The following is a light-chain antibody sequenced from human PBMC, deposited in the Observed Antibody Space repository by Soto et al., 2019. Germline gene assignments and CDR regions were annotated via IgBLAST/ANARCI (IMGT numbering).Light chain of an antibody. CDR1: QSLSNN. CDR2: GAS. J-gene: IGKJ1*01. CDR3: QHRGT. V-gene: IGKV3-15*01. Sequence: EMVLTQSPATLSVSPGERATLSCRASQSLSNNLAWYQQKPGQAPRLLIYGASTRATGIPARFSGSGSGTDFTLTISSLQSEDCAVYHCQHRGTFGQGTKVEIK.